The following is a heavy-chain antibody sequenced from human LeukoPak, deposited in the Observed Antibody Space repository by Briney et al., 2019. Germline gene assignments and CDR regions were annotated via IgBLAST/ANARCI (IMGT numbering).Heavy chain of an antibody. V-gene: IGHV3-53*01. CDR1: GFTVSSNY. Sequence: GGSLRLSCVASGFTVSSNYMSWVRQAPGKGLEWVSVIYSGGSTYYADSVKGRFTISRDNSKNTLYLQMNSLRAEDTAVYYCASGSGSYRTPYYYTDVWGTGTTVTVSS. D-gene: IGHD3-10*01. J-gene: IGHJ6*03. CDR3: ASGSGSYRTPYYYTDV. CDR2: IYSGGST.